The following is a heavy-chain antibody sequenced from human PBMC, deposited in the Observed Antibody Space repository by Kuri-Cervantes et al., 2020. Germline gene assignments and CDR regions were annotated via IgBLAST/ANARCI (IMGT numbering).Heavy chain of an antibody. CDR1: GFTFSSYG. J-gene: IGHJ4*02. Sequence: GGSLRLSCAASGFTFSSYGMNWVRQAPGKGLEWVSAISGSAGSTYYADSVKGRFTISRDNSKNTLYFQMNSLRAEDTAVYYCAKDRVQWGTTIVSKTPESWGQGTLVTVSS. CDR2: ISGSAGST. D-gene: IGHD1-1*01. CDR3: AKDRVQWGTTIVSKTPES. V-gene: IGHV3-23*01.